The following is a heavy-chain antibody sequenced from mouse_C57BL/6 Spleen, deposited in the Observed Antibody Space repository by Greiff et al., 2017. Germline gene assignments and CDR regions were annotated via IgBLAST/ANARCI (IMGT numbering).Heavy chain of an antibody. D-gene: IGHD2-2*01. CDR3: ARSRGDGYDRWYAVDY. CDR2: IDPSDSYT. Sequence: QVQLQQPGAELVMPGASVKLSCKASGYTFTSYWMHWVKQRPGQGLEWIGEIDPSDSYTNYNQKFKCKSTMTVDKSSSTAYMQLSSLTSEDSAVYYCARSRGDGYDRWYAVDYWGQGTSVTVSS. J-gene: IGHJ4*01. V-gene: IGHV1-69*01. CDR1: GYTFTSYW.